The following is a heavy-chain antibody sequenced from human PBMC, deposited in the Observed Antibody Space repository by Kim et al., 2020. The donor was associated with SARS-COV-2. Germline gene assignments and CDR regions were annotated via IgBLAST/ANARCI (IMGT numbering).Heavy chain of an antibody. V-gene: IGHV4-34*01. J-gene: IGHJ4*02. D-gene: IGHD6-13*01. CDR1: GGSFSGYY. CDR2: INHSGST. CDR3: ARGGPPYLGYSTGDY. Sequence: LETLSLTCAVYGGSFSGYYWSWIRQPPGKGLEWIGEINHSGSTNYNPSLKSRVTISVDTSKNQFSLKLSSVTAADTAVYYCARGGPPYLGYSTGDYWGQGTLVTVSS.